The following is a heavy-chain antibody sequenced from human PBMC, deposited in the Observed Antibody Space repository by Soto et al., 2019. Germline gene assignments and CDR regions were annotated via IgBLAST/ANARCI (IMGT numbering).Heavy chain of an antibody. Sequence: EVQLLESGGGLVQPGGSLRLSCAASGFTLSTYAMAWVRQAPGKGLEWVSAISDIDGSTYYVDSVKGRFTISRDDSKNNLYLQMTSLRAEDTAGYYCAKGSARYGSWGQGTLVNVST. CDR2: ISDIDGST. CDR1: GFTLSTYA. J-gene: IGHJ5*01. V-gene: IGHV3-23*01. CDR3: AKGSARYGS. D-gene: IGHD3-3*01.